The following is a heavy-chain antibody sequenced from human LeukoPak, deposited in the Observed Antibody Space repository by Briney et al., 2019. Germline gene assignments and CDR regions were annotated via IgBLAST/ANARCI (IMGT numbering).Heavy chain of an antibody. CDR3: AKTGGSDYYDDSAYYGMGTFDF. J-gene: IGHJ4*02. D-gene: IGHD3-22*01. Sequence: PSEILSLTCTVSVDSISLSHWNWIRQPPWKGLEWIEYFLYGGSTNYHPAPKSRVSISVDTSKNPFSLTLNSVTAADTAVYYCAKTGGSDYYDDSAYYGMGTFDFWGQGARVTVSS. CDR2: FLYGGST. CDR1: VDSISLSH. V-gene: IGHV4-59*01.